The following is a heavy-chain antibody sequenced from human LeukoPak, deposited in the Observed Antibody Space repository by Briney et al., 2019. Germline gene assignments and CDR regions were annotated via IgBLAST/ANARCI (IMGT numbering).Heavy chain of an antibody. CDR1: GGSISSYY. V-gene: IGHV4-59*01. J-gene: IGHJ4*02. CDR3: ARMLYSSGWRPSDY. CDR2: IYYSGST. Sequence: SETLSLTCTVSGGSISSYYWSWIRQPPGKGLEWIGYIYYSGSTNYNPSLKSRVTISIDTSKNKFSLKLSSVTAADTAVYYCARMLYSSGWRPSDYWGQGTLVTVSS. D-gene: IGHD6-19*01.